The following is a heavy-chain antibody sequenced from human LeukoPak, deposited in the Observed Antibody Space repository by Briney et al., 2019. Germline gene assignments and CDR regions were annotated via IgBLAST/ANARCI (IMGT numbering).Heavy chain of an antibody. V-gene: IGHV4-30-4*07. J-gene: IGHJ3*02. CDR3: AREGVISLIGAFDI. CDR1: GGSISSGGYS. D-gene: IGHD2/OR15-2a*01. CDR2: IYYSGST. Sequence: SETLSLTCAVSGGSISSGGYSWGWIRQPPGKGLEWIGYIYYSGSTYYNPSLKSRVTISVDTSKNQFSLKLSSVTAADTAVYYCAREGVISLIGAFDIWGQGTMVTVSS.